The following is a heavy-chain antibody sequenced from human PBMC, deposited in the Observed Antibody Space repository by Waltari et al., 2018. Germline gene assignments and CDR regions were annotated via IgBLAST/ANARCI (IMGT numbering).Heavy chain of an antibody. CDR1: GFTVSSNY. CDR3: ASRAATTPAFDI. CDR2: IYSGGST. Sequence: EVQLVETGGGLIQPGGSLRLSCAASGFTVSSNYMSWVRQAPGKGLEWVSVIYSGGSTNYADSVKGRFTISRDNSKNTLYLQMNSLRAEDTAVYYCASRAATTPAFDIWGQGTMVTVSS. J-gene: IGHJ3*02. D-gene: IGHD1-26*01. V-gene: IGHV3-53*02.